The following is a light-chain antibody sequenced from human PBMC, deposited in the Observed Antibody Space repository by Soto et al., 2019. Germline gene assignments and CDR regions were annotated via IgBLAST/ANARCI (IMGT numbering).Light chain of an antibody. V-gene: IGLV2-14*01. Sequence: QSALTQPASVSGSPGQSITISCTGTSSDVGAYNSVAWYQHNPGKAPKLMIYDVSNRPSGVSSRFSGSKSANTASLSISGLQADDEADYYCTSFTSSSTWVFGGGTKVTVL. CDR1: SSDVGAYNS. J-gene: IGLJ3*02. CDR2: DVS. CDR3: TSFTSSSTWV.